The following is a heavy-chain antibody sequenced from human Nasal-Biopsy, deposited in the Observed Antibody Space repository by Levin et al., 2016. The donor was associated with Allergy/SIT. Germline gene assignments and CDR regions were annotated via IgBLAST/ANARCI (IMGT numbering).Heavy chain of an antibody. Sequence: GESLKISCVASGFTFSSYWMSWVRQAPGKGLEWVAFIYYDGSSKYYAESVKGRFTISRDNSKNTLYLQMNSLRAADTATYYCARDDYSNYPSDYWGQGTLVTVSS. J-gene: IGHJ4*02. D-gene: IGHD4-11*01. CDR1: GFTFSSYW. V-gene: IGHV3-33*08. CDR3: ARDDYSNYPSDY. CDR2: IYYDGSSK.